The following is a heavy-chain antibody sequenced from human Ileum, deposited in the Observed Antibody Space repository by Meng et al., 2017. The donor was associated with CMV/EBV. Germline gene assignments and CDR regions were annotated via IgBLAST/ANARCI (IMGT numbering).Heavy chain of an antibody. CDR2: IKQDGSEK. Sequence: GESLKISCAASGFIFSSYAMSWVRQAPGTGLEWVANIKQDGSEKYYVDSVKGRFTISRDNAKNSLYLQMNSLRAEDTAVYYCARDFGYCSSTSCYWYYGMDVWGQGTTVTVSS. V-gene: IGHV3-7*01. CDR1: GFIFSSYA. D-gene: IGHD2-2*03. CDR3: ARDFGYCSSTSCYWYYGMDV. J-gene: IGHJ6*02.